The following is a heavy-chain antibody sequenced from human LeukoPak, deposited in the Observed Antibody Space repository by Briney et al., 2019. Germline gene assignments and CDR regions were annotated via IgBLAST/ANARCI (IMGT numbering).Heavy chain of an antibody. Sequence: GGSLRLSCAASGFTFNNYGIHWVRQAPGKGLEWVALIWYDGSTKHYADSVKGRFTISRDNSKNTVYLQMNSLRADDTAVYYCAKDRITAAGTWYYDLWGRGTLVTVSS. V-gene: IGHV3-33*06. J-gene: IGHJ2*01. CDR2: IWYDGSTK. D-gene: IGHD6-13*01. CDR1: GFTFNNYG. CDR3: AKDRITAAGTWYYDL.